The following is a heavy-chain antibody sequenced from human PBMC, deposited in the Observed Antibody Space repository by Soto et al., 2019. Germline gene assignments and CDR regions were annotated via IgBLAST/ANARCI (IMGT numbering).Heavy chain of an antibody. CDR3: AREYYYASSGYYLEYFQH. Sequence: GASVEVSCKASGYTFSNYNMHWVLQAPGQGLEWMGIINPSGTSTSYAQKFQGRVTMTRDTSTSTVYMELSSLRYEDTAVYYCAREYYYASSGYYLEYFQHWGQGTLVTVSS. D-gene: IGHD3-22*01. CDR2: INPSGTST. V-gene: IGHV1-46*01. CDR1: GYTFSNYN. J-gene: IGHJ1*01.